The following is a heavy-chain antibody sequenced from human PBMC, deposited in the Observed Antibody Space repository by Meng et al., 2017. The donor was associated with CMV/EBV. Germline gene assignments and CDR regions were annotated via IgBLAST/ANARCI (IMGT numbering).Heavy chain of an antibody. D-gene: IGHD1-26*01. CDR3: ARQNLGATHFDY. CDR1: GGTFSSYA. V-gene: IGHV1-69*05. Sequence: SVKVSCKASGGTFSSYAISWVRQAPGQGLEWMGGIIPIFGTANYAQKFQGRVTITTDESTSTAYMELSSLRSEDTAVYYCARQNLGATHFDYWGQGTLVTVLL. J-gene: IGHJ4*02. CDR2: IIPIFGTA.